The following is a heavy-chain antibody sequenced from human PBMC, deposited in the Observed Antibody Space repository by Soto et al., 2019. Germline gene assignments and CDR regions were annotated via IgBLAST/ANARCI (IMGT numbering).Heavy chain of an antibody. D-gene: IGHD2-8*01. Sequence: EVQLVESGGGLVQPGGPLRLSCAASGFTFSSYAMHWVRQAPGKGLEYVSAISNNGGSTFYANSVRGRFTISRDNSKNTLYLQMGSLRAEDMAVYYCARDRCTNGVCYAPSDYWGQGTLVTVSS. J-gene: IGHJ4*02. V-gene: IGHV3-64*01. CDR2: ISNNGGST. CDR1: GFTFSSYA. CDR3: ARDRCTNGVCYAPSDY.